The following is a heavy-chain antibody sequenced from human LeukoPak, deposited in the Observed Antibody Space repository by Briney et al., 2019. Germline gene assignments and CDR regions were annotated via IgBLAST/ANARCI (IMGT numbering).Heavy chain of an antibody. V-gene: IGHV3-48*03. Sequence: TGGSLRLSCAASGFTFSSYEMNWVRQAPGKGLEWVSYISSSGSTIYYADSVKGRFTISRDNAKNSLYLQMNSLRAEDTAVYYCARDEYSSSGVFDYWGQGTLVTVSS. CDR2: ISSSGSTI. CDR3: ARDEYSSSGVFDY. D-gene: IGHD6-6*01. CDR1: GFTFSSYE. J-gene: IGHJ4*02.